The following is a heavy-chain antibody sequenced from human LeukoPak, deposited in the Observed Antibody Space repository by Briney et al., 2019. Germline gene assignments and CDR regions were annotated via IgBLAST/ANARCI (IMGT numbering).Heavy chain of an antibody. CDR3: AREKYGGSNDY. D-gene: IGHD1-26*01. J-gene: IGHJ4*02. V-gene: IGHV4-59*01. Sequence: SETLSLTCAVSGAFISGNYWSWIRQPLEKGLEWIGYIYYSGSTKYNPSLKSRVTISVDTSKNQFSLRLSSVTAADTAMYYCAREKYGGSNDYWGQGTLVTVSS. CDR2: IYYSGST. CDR1: GAFISGNY.